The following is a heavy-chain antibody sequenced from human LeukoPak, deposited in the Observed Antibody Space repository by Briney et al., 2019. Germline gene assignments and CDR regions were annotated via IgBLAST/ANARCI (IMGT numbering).Heavy chain of an antibody. D-gene: IGHD3-3*01. CDR2: IRYYGSNK. CDR3: ATATPALRYLEWSTIMGSWFDP. Sequence: AESLRLSCAASGFTFSSYGMHWVRQAPGPGQERVAFIRYYGSNKNYADSVKTRFTTSRDNSKNTLYLQMNSLRAEDTAVHYCATATPALRYLEWSTIMGSWFDPWGQGTLVTAFS. CDR1: GFTFSSYG. J-gene: IGHJ5*02. V-gene: IGHV3-30*02.